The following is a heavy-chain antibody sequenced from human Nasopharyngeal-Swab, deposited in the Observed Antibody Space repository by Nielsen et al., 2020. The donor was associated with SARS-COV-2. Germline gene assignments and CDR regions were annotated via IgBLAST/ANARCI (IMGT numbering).Heavy chain of an antibody. J-gene: IGHJ6*02. CDR1: GYTFTSYY. CDR3: AITMVRGYGMDV. CDR2: INPSGGST. V-gene: IGHV1-46*01. D-gene: IGHD3-10*01. Sequence: ASVKVSCKASGYTFTSYYMYWVRQAPGQGLEWMGIINPSGGSTSYAQKFQGRVTMTRDTSTSTVYMELSSLRSEDTAVYYCAITMVRGYGMDVWGQGTTVTVSS.